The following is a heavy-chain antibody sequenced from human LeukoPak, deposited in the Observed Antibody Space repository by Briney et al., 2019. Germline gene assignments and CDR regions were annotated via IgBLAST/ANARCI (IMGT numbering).Heavy chain of an antibody. CDR2: INHSGST. CDR3: ASRLGGPFDY. V-gene: IGHV4-34*01. D-gene: IGHD2-15*01. J-gene: IGHJ4*02. Sequence: SETLSLTCAVYGGSFSGYYWSWIRQPPGKGLEWIGEINHSGSTNYNPPLKSRVTISVDTSKNQFSLKLSSVTAADTAVYYCASRLGGPFDYWGQGTLVTVSS. CDR1: GGSFSGYY.